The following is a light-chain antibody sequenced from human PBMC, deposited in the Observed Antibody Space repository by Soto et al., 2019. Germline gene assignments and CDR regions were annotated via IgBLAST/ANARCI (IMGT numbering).Light chain of an antibody. Sequence: EIVLTQSPATLSLSPGEKGTLSCRASESVTDYLAWYQQKPGQAPRLLVYDVSNRATGIPARFSGGGSGTDFTLTISNVEPEDFAVYYCQVYGPSPPITFGQGTRLEIK. CDR3: QVYGPSPPIT. V-gene: IGKV3-11*01. J-gene: IGKJ5*01. CDR1: ESVTDY. CDR2: DVS.